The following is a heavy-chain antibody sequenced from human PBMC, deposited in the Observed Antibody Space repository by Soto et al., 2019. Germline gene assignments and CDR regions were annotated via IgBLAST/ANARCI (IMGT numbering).Heavy chain of an antibody. V-gene: IGHV4-59*02. J-gene: IGHJ6*02. D-gene: IGHD6-13*01. CDR3: ARDSIAADGTNYYYYYGMDV. Sequence: XASLSLPFTVCGGSVSSYYGSWIRQPPGKGLEWIGYIYYSGSTSYNPSLKSRVTISVDTSKNQFSLKLSSVTAADTAVYYCARDSIAADGTNYYYYYGMDVWGQGTTVTVSS. CDR1: GGSVSSYY. CDR2: IYYSGST.